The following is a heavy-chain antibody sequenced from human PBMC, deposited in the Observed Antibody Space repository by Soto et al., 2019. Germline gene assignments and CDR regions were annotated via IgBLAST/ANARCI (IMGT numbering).Heavy chain of an antibody. CDR3: ARASTTVTTLDY. CDR1: GGSISSYY. CDR2: IYHSGST. V-gene: IGHV4-59*12. J-gene: IGHJ4*02. Sequence: SETLSLTCTVAGGSISSYYWSWIRQPPGKGLEWIGYIYHSGSTYYNPSLKSRVTISVDRSKNQFSLKLSSVTAADTAVYYCARASTTVTTLDYWGQGTLVTVSS. D-gene: IGHD4-17*01.